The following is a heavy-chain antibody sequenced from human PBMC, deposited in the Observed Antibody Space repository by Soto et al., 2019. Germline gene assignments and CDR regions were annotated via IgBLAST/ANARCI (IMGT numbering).Heavy chain of an antibody. Sequence: QVQLVESGGGVVQPGRSLRLSCAASGFTFSSYAMHWVRQAPGKGLEWVAVISYDGSNKYYADSVKGRFTISRDNSKNTLYLQMNSLRAEDTAVYYCARDHISQGTGYYYYGMDVWGQGTTVTVSS. D-gene: IGHD1-1*01. CDR1: GFTFSSYA. J-gene: IGHJ6*02. V-gene: IGHV3-30-3*01. CDR2: ISYDGSNK. CDR3: ARDHISQGTGYYYYGMDV.